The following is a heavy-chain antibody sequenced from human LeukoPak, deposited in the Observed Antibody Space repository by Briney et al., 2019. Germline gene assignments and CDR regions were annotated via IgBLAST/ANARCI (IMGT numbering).Heavy chain of an antibody. CDR3: ARSAGPFLVFFDY. Sequence: ASVKVSCKASGYTFTGYYMHWVRQAPGQGLEWMGWINPNSGGRNYAQKFRGWVTMTRDTSISTAYMELSRLRSDDTAVYYCARSAGPFLVFFDYWGQGTLVTVSS. D-gene: IGHD3-3*01. V-gene: IGHV1-2*04. J-gene: IGHJ4*02. CDR2: INPNSGGR. CDR1: GYTFTGYY.